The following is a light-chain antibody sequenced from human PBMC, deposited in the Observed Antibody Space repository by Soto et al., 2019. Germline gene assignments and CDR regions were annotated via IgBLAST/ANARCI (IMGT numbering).Light chain of an antibody. V-gene: IGKV1-39*01. CDR3: QQSYSTRLT. CDR1: QTISIY. J-gene: IGKJ4*01. Sequence: DIQVTQSPSSLSASIGDRVTITCRASQTISIYLNWYQQKPGKAPSLLIFAASSLQSGVPSRFSGSGSGTDFTLTISSLQPEDFATYYCQQSYSTRLTFGGGTKVDIK. CDR2: AAS.